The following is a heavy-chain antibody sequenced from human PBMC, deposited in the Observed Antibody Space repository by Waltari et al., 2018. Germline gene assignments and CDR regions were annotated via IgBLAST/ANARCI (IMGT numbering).Heavy chain of an antibody. V-gene: IGHV4-38-2*01. Sequence: QVQLQESGPGLVKPSETLSLTCAVSGYSISSGYYWGWIRQPPGKGLEWIGSIYHSGSTYYNPSLKSRVTISVDTSKNQFSLKLSSVTAADTAVYYCARRGAVASLGGDYWGQGTLVTVSS. CDR1: GYSISSGYY. CDR3: ARRGAVASLGGDY. J-gene: IGHJ4*02. CDR2: IYHSGST. D-gene: IGHD6-19*01.